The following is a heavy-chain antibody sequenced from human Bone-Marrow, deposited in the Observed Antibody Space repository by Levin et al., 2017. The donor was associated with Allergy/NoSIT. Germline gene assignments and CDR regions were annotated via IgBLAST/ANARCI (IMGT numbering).Heavy chain of an antibody. CDR1: GGSISPYY. CDR2: IYYSGST. CDR3: ARDRGQQQLGRITYYYYMDV. V-gene: IGHV4-59*01. Sequence: KPGGSLRLSCTVSGGSISPYYWSWIRQPPGKGLEWIGYIYYSGSTNYNPSLKSRVTISVDTSKSQFSLKLSYVTAADTAVYYCARDRGQQQLGRITYYYYMDVWGKGTTVTVS. D-gene: IGHD6-13*01. J-gene: IGHJ6*03.